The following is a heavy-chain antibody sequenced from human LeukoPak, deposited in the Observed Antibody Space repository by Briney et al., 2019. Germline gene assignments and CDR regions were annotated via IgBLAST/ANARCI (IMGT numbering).Heavy chain of an antibody. V-gene: IGHV3-30*18. CDR3: AKGQQQLALYGMDV. CDR1: GFTFSSHG. Sequence: GESLRLSCAASGFTFSSHGMHWVRQAPGKGLEWVAVISYDGSNEYYADSVKGRFTISRDNSKSTLYLQMNSLRADDTAVYYCAKGQQQLALYGMDVWGQGTTVTVSS. J-gene: IGHJ6*02. D-gene: IGHD6-13*01. CDR2: ISYDGSNE.